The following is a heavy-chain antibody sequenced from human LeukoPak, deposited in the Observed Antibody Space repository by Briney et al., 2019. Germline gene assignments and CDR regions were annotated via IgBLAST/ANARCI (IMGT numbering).Heavy chain of an antibody. J-gene: IGHJ4*02. CDR2: INHSGST. CDR3: ARGPLRYFDWLLSEGPFDY. CDR1: GGSFSGYY. D-gene: IGHD3-9*01. V-gene: IGHV4-34*01. Sequence: SETLSLTCAVYGGSFSGYYWSWIRQPPGKGLEWIGEINHSGSTNYNPSLKSRVTISVDTSKNQSSLKLSSVTAADTAVYYCARGPLRYFDWLLSEGPFDYWGQGTLVTVSS.